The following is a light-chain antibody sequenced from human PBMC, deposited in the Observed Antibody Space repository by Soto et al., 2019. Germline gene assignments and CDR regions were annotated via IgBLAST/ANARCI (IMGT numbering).Light chain of an antibody. CDR2: KAT. Sequence: DIQMTQSPSTLSASVGDRVTITCRASQSITTWLAWYQQKPGKAPKLLIYKATNLHSGVPSRFSGSGSGTEFSLTISSLQPDDFATYYCQHYNDYQYIFGQGTKLEIK. V-gene: IGKV1-5*03. CDR1: QSITTW. J-gene: IGKJ2*01. CDR3: QHYNDYQYI.